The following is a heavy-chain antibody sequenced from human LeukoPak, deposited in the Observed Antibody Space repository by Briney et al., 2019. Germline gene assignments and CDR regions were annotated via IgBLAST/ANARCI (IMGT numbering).Heavy chain of an antibody. J-gene: IGHJ6*03. V-gene: IGHV1-46*01. CDR3: ARDHLLRWPDPSYGWNYYYYMDV. Sequence: ASVKVSCKASGYTFTSYYMHWVRQAPGQGLEWMGIINPSGGSTSYAQKFQGRVTITTDESTSTAYMELSSLRSEDTAVYYCARDHLLRWPDPSYGWNYYYYMDVWGKGTTVTVSS. D-gene: IGHD4-23*01. CDR2: INPSGGST. CDR1: GYTFTSYY.